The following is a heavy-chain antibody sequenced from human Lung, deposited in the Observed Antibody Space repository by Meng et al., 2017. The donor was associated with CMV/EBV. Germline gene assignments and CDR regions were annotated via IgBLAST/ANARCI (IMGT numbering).Heavy chain of an antibody. Sequence: ESXKISXAASRFIFPAFSMSWVRQAPGKGLEWVANIRQDGSDKYYVDSVKGRFTISRDNVRNSLFLHMNSLRAEDTAVYYCAREDSGSFTRYNWFDPWGHGTLVXVSS. D-gene: IGHD1-26*01. CDR2: IRQDGSDK. CDR1: RFIFPAFS. J-gene: IGHJ5*02. CDR3: AREDSGSFTRYNWFDP. V-gene: IGHV3-7*01.